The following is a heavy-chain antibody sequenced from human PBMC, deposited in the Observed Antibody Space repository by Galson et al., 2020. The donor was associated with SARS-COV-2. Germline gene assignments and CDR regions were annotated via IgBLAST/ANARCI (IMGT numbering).Heavy chain of an antibody. CDR2: ISKDGGNK. CDR3: AREYGSGWVYFDY. CDR1: GFTFSSYV. J-gene: IGHJ4*02. Sequence: GGSLRLSCAVSGFTFSSYVMHWVRQAPGKGLEWVAVISKDGGNKYYADSVKGRFTISRDNSKNTLYVQVNSLRAKDTAVYYCAREYGSGWVYFDYWGQGTLVTVSS. D-gene: IGHD6-19*01. V-gene: IGHV3-30*03.